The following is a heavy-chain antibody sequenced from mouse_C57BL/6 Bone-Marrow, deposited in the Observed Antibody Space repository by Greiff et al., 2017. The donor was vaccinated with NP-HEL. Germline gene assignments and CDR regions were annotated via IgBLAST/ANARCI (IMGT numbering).Heavy chain of an antibody. CDR2: IRSKSNNYAT. Sequence: GGGLVQPKGSLKLSCAASGFSFNTYAMNWVRQAPGKGLEWVARIRSKSNNYATYYADSVKDRFTISRDDSESMLYLQMNNLKTEDTAMYYCVRPLYGNYVLFAYWGQGTLVTVSA. CDR1: GFSFNTYA. V-gene: IGHV10-1*01. J-gene: IGHJ3*01. D-gene: IGHD2-1*01. CDR3: VRPLYGNYVLFAY.